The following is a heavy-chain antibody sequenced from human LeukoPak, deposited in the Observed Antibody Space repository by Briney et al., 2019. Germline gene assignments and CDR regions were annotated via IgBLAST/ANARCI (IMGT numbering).Heavy chain of an antibody. V-gene: IGHV4-59*08. Sequence: SETLSLTCTVSGGSIISYYWSWIRQPPGKGLEWIGYIYYSGSTNYNPSLKSRVTISVDTSKNQFSLKLSSVTAADSAVYYCGGQIRIPAVSPGHFDYWGQGTLVTVSS. CDR2: IYYSGST. CDR1: GGSIISYY. J-gene: IGHJ4*02. CDR3: GGQIRIPAVSPGHFDY. D-gene: IGHD3-10*01.